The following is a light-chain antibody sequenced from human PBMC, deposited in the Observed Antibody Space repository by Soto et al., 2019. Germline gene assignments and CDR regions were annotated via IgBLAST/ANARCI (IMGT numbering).Light chain of an antibody. V-gene: IGLV2-18*02. CDR2: EVS. Sequence: QSALTQPPSVSGSPGQSVTISCTGTSSDVGSYNRVSWYQQPPGTAPKLMIYEVSNRPSGVPGRFSGFKSGNTASLTISGLQAEDEADYYCSSYTSSSTYVFGTGTKVTVL. CDR1: SSDVGSYNR. J-gene: IGLJ1*01. CDR3: SSYTSSSTYV.